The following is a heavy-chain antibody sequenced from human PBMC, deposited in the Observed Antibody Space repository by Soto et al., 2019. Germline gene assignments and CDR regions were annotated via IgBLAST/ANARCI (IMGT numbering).Heavy chain of an antibody. V-gene: IGHV3-33*01. CDR3: ARIDCTGNNCNPYYHYGMDV. Sequence: QEQLVESGGGVVQPGRSLRLSCAASGFTFSTYGMHWVRQIPGNGLQWIAIIWYDGSIKYYADSVKGRFTISRDNSKNTLDLQMSSLRDEDTAVYYCARIDCTGNNCNPYYHYGMDVWGQGTTVIVSS. CDR1: GFTFSTYG. CDR2: IWYDGSIK. D-gene: IGHD2-8*02. J-gene: IGHJ6*02.